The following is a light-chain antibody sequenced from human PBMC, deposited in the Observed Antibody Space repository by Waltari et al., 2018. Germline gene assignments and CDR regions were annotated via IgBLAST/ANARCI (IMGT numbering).Light chain of an antibody. CDR3: QQSYSTPFT. Sequence: DIQMTQSPSSLSASVGDRVTITCRAIQSISSYLNWYQQKPGKAPKLLIYAASSLQSGVPSRFSGIGSGTDFTLTISSLQPEDFATYYCQQSYSTPFTFGPGTKVDIK. CDR2: AAS. V-gene: IGKV1-39*01. J-gene: IGKJ3*01. CDR1: QSISSY.